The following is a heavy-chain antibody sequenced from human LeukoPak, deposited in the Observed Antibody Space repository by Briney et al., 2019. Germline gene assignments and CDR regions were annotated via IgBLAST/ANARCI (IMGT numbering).Heavy chain of an antibody. CDR1: GGSVSSRGYY. CDR3: ARDKETVNRAFDY. D-gene: IGHD1-14*01. CDR2: NYYGGST. V-gene: IGHV4-39*02. J-gene: IGHJ4*02. Sequence: SETLSLTCTVSGGSVSSRGYYWAWIRQPPGKGLEWIGSNYYGGSTHYSPSLKSRVTISIDTSKNQFSLKLSSVTAADTAVYYCARDKETVNRAFDYWGQGTLVTVSS.